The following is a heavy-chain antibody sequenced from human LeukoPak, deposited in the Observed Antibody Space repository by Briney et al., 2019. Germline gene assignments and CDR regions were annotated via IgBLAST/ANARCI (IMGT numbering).Heavy chain of an antibody. CDR1: GYTFTSYD. V-gene: IGHV1-8*01. CDR3: ARVGAVVPAAIRLYYYMDV. CDR2: MNPNSGNT. J-gene: IGHJ6*03. D-gene: IGHD2-2*01. Sequence: ASVKVSCKASGYTFTSYDINWVRQATGQGLEWMGWMNPNSGNTGYAQKFQGRVTMTRNTSISTAYMELSSLRSEDTAVYYCARVGAVVPAAIRLYYYMDVWGKGTTVTVSS.